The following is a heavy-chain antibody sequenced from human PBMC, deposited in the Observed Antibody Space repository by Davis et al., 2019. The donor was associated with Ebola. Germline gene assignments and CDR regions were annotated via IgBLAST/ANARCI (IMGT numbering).Heavy chain of an antibody. CDR2: ISSDSDYI. J-gene: IGHJ6*02. CDR3: ARDKKQQLGMGYYYYGMDV. D-gene: IGHD6-13*01. Sequence: GGSLRLSCAASGFTFSSYAMSWVRQAPGKGLEWVSSISSDSDYIYYADSVKGRFTISRDNSKNSLYLQMNSLRDEDTAVYYCARDKKQQLGMGYYYYGMDVWGQGTTVTVSS. V-gene: IGHV3-21*01. CDR1: GFTFSSYA.